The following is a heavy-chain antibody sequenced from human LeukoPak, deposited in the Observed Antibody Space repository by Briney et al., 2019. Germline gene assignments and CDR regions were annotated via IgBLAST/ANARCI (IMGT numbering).Heavy chain of an antibody. Sequence: GGSLRLSCAVSGFIFSDYSMSWVRQAPGKGLEWVSSISGDSNYIYYRDSLRGRFTISRDNAKNLLFLQMISLRVEDTAVYYCANSLLGGQETLVTVSS. J-gene: IGHJ4*02. V-gene: IGHV3-21*01. CDR1: GFIFSDYS. D-gene: IGHD2-15*01. CDR3: ANSLL. CDR2: ISGDSNYI.